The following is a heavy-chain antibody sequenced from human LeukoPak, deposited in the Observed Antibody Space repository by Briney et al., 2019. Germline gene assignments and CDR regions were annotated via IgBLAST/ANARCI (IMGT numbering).Heavy chain of an antibody. J-gene: IGHJ4*02. Sequence: GGSLRLSCAASGFTFSNYAMSWVRQAPGKGLEWVSAISGSGGSTYYADSVKGRFTISRDNSKNTLYLQMNSLRAEDTAVYYCAKDDWAYCTNGVCYLFDYWGQGTLVTVSS. V-gene: IGHV3-23*01. CDR1: GFTFSNYA. CDR3: AKDDWAYCTNGVCYLFDY. CDR2: ISGSGGST. D-gene: IGHD2-8*01.